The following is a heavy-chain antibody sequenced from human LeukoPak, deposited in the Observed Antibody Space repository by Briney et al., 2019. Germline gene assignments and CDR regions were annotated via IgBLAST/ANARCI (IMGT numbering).Heavy chain of an antibody. CDR2: INHSGST. CDR3: ARSSGTYIPFDY. CDR1: GGSISSSSYY. J-gene: IGHJ4*02. V-gene: IGHV4-39*07. D-gene: IGHD1-26*01. Sequence: SETLSLTCTVSGGSISSSSYYWGWIRQPPGKGLEWIGEINHSGSTNYNPSLKSRVTISVDTSKNQFSLKLSSVTAADTAVYYCARSSGTYIPFDYWGQGTLVTVSS.